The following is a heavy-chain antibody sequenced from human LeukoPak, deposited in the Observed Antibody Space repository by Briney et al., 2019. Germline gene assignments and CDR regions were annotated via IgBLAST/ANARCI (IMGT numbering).Heavy chain of an antibody. CDR2: IYYSGST. CDR3: ASPLGYCTNGVCYVY. CDR1: GGSISSSSYY. Sequence: SETLSLTCTVSGGSISSSSYYWGWIRQPPGEGLEWIGSIYYSGSTYYNPSLKSRVTISVDTSKNQFSLKLRSVTAADTAVYYCASPLGYCTNGVCYVYWGQGTLVTVSS. D-gene: IGHD2-8*01. J-gene: IGHJ4*02. V-gene: IGHV4-39*01.